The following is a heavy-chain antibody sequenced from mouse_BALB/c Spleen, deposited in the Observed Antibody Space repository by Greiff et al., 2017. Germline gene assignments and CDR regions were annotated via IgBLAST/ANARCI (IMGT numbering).Heavy chain of an antibody. J-gene: IGHJ2*01. V-gene: IGHV5-6*02. Sequence: DVKLVESGGDLVKPGGSLKLSCAASGFTFSSYGMSWVRQTPDKRLEWVATISSGGSYTYYPDSVKGRFTISRDNAKNTLYLQMSSLKSEDTAMYYCAREDDYEYYFDYWGQGTTLTVSS. CDR3: AREDDYEYYFDY. CDR2: ISSGGSYT. D-gene: IGHD2-4*01. CDR1: GFTFSSYG.